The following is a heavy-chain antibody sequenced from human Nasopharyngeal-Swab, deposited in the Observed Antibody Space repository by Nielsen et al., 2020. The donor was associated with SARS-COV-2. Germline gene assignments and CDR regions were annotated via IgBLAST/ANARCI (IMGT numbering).Heavy chain of an antibody. D-gene: IGHD3-3*01. CDR1: GGSISSGSYY. J-gene: IGHJ5*02. CDR3: ARSYDFWGGYHYNWFDP. Sequence: SETLSLTCTVSGGSISSGSYYWSWIRQPAGKGLEWIGRIYTSGSTNYNPSLKSRFTISVDTSKNQLSLTLSSVTAADTAVYYCARSYDFWGGYHYNWFDPWGQGTLVTVSS. V-gene: IGHV4-61*02. CDR2: IYTSGST.